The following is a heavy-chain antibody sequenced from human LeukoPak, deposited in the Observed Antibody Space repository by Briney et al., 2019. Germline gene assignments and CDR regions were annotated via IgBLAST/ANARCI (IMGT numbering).Heavy chain of an antibody. CDR1: GFTVSSNY. V-gene: IGHV3-53*01. CDR3: AREWDDCPH. J-gene: IGHJ1*01. D-gene: IGHD1-26*01. CDR2: IYSGGST. Sequence: GSLILSCAASGFTVSSNYMSWVRQAPGKGLEWVSVIYSGGSTYYADSVKGRFTISRDNSKKTLYLQMISLRAEDTAVYYCAREWDDCPHWGQGTLVTVSS.